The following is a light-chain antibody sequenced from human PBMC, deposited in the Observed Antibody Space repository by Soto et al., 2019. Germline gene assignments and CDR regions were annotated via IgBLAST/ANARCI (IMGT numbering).Light chain of an antibody. CDR1: QTLRSGY. CDR3: QQYASSPRA. V-gene: IGKV3-20*01. CDR2: DVS. J-gene: IGKJ1*01. Sequence: SLSAVALSLSPGDRATISCRASQTLRSGYLAWYQHKPSQAPRLLIYDVSSRATGIPDRFSGSGSGTDFTLTITRLEPEDFAVYYCQQYASSPRAFGQGTKVDIK.